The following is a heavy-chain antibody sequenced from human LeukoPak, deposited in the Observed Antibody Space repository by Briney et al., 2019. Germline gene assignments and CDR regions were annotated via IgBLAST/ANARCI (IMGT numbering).Heavy chain of an antibody. CDR3: AGRGRASEIDY. D-gene: IGHD3-10*01. J-gene: IGHJ4*02. CDR2: MNPNSGNT. V-gene: IGHV1-8*01. CDR1: GYTFTSYD. Sequence: ASVKLSCTASGYTFTSYDINRVRQATGQGLEWMGWMNPNSGNTGYAQKFQGRVIMTRNTTISTADMELSSLRYEDTAVYYCAGRGRASEIDYWGQGTLVTVSS.